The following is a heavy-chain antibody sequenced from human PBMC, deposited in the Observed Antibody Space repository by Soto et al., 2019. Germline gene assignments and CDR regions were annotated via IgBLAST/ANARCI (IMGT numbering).Heavy chain of an antibody. J-gene: IGHJ4*02. CDR3: ARDKTVTTRPEFVGY. V-gene: IGHV1-18*01. Sequence: ASVKVSCKASGYTFTSYGISWVRQAPGQGLEWMGWISAYNGNTNYAQKLQGRVTMTTDTSTSTAYMELRSLRSDDTAVYYCARDKTVTTRPEFVGYWRQRTLVTVSS. CDR1: GYTFTSYG. D-gene: IGHD4-17*01. CDR2: ISAYNGNT.